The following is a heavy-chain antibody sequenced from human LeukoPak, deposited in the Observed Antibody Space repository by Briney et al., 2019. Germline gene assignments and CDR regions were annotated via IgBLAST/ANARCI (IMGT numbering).Heavy chain of an antibody. CDR1: GFTFSSYW. CDR3: ARDSKAAGIPHDY. J-gene: IGHJ4*02. Sequence: GGSLRLSCAASGFTFSSYWMHWVRQAPGKGLVWVSRINSEGNSTSYADSVKGRFTISRDNAKNTLYLQMNSLRAEDTAVYYCARDSKAAGIPHDYWGQGTLVTVSS. CDR2: INSEGNST. V-gene: IGHV3-74*01. D-gene: IGHD6-13*01.